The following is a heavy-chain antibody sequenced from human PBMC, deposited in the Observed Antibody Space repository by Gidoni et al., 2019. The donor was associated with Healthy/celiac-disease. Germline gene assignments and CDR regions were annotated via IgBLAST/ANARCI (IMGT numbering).Heavy chain of an antibody. D-gene: IGHD2-21*02. CDR1: GGSFSGYY. V-gene: IGHV4-34*01. CDR3: ARGDGGNSFAFDI. J-gene: IGHJ3*02. Sequence: QVQRQQWGAGLLKPSETLSLTCGGYGGSFSGYYWSWIRQPPGNGLEWIGEINHSGSTNYNPSLKSPVPISVDTSKNQFSLKLSSVTAADTAVYYCARGDGGNSFAFDIWGQGTMVTVSS. CDR2: INHSGST.